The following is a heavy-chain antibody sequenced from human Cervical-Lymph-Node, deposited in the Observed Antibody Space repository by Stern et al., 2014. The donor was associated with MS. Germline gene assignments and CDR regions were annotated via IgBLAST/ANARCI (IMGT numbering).Heavy chain of an antibody. J-gene: IGHJ4*02. CDR1: GFSLSTSGVG. CDR3: AHRGLLRYFAPFDY. D-gene: IGHD3-9*01. V-gene: IGHV2-5*02. CDR2: IYWDDDK. Sequence: QVTLKESGPTLVKPTQTLTLTCTFSGFSLSTSGVGVGWIRQPPGKALEWLALIYWDDDKRYSPSLKSRLTITKDTSKNQVVLTMTNMDPVDTATYYCAHRGLLRYFAPFDYWGQGTLVTVSS.